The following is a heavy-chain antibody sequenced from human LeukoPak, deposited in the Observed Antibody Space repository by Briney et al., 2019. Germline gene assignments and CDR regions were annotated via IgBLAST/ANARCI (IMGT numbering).Heavy chain of an antibody. CDR3: ARGGGYNHFDY. D-gene: IGHD5-24*01. V-gene: IGHV3-20*04. CDR1: GFTFDDYG. Sequence: GGSLRLSCAASGFTFDDYGMSWVRQAPGKGLEWVSGINWNGGSTGYADSVKGRFTISRDNAKNSLYLQRNSLRAEDTALYYCARGGGYNHFDYWGQGTLVTVSS. J-gene: IGHJ4*02. CDR2: INWNGGST.